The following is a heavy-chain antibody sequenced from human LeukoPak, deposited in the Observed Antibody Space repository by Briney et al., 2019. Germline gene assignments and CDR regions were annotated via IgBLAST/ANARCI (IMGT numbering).Heavy chain of an antibody. V-gene: IGHV3-30-3*01. D-gene: IGHD1-26*01. J-gene: IGHJ4*02. CDR3: ARGGGSYGKFAY. CDR1: GFVFSSYV. CDR2: MSHDGTNQ. Sequence: QPGRSLRLSCAASGFVFSSYVMHWVRQAPGKGLEWVAVMSHDGTNQYYGGSVKGRFTISRDNSKNTLYLQMNSLRVEDTAVYYCARGGGSYGKFAYWGQGTLVTVSS.